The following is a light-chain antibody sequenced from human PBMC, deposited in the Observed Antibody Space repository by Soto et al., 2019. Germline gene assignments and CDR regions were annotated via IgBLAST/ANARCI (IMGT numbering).Light chain of an antibody. CDR1: SSDVGVYNY. CDR2: DVS. J-gene: IGLJ1*01. CDR3: CSYTSSSTI. V-gene: IGLV2-11*01. Sequence: QSVLTQPRSVSGSPGQSVTISCTGTSSDVGVYNYVSWYQQYPGKAPKIMIYDVSKRPSGVPDRFSGSKSDNTASLTISGLQAEDEADYYCCSYTSSSTIFGTGTKAPS.